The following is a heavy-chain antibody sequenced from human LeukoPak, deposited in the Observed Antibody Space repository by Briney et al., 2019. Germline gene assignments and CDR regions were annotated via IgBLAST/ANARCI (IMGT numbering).Heavy chain of an antibody. V-gene: IGHV4-4*02. CDR1: GGSISSSNW. CDR2: INYSGNT. Sequence: SETLSLTCAVSGGSISSSNWWSWIRQPPGKGLEWIGSINYSGNTYYNPSLKSRVTISVDKSKNQFSLKLSSVTAADTAVYYCARDFISGQTDLFDYWGQGTLVTVSS. J-gene: IGHJ4*02. CDR3: ARDFISGQTDLFDY.